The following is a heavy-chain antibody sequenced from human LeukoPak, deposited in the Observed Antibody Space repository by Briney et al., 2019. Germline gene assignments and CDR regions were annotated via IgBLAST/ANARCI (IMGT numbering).Heavy chain of an antibody. V-gene: IGHV3-9*01. Sequence: GGSLRLSCAASGFTFDDYAMHWVRRAPGKGLEWVSGISWNSGAIDYMDSVKGRFTISRDNAKNSLYLQMKSLRPEDTAFYYCAKSYGYKGQESSLFDFWGQGTLVTVSS. CDR3: AKSYGYKGQESSLFDF. CDR2: ISWNSGAI. D-gene: IGHD5-24*01. J-gene: IGHJ4*02. CDR1: GFTFDDYA.